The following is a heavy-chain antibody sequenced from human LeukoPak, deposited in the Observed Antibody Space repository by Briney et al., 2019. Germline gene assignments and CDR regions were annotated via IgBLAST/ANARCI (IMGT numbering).Heavy chain of an antibody. V-gene: IGHV4-4*02. J-gene: IGHJ4*02. D-gene: IGHD2-15*01. CDR2: IYHSGST. CDR1: GFTFSSYSM. Sequence: PGGSLRLSCAASGFTFSSYSMNWVRQPPGKGLEWIGEIYHSGSTNYNPSLKSRVTISVDKSKNQFSLKLSSVTAADTAVYYCAREAGSSGDSTNFDYWGQGTLVTVSS. CDR3: AREAGSSGDSTNFDY.